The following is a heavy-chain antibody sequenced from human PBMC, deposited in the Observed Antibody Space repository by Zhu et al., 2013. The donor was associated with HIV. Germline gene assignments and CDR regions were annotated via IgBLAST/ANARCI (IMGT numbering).Heavy chain of an antibody. CDR3: AREVVSDSGSTGMDV. Sequence: QVQLVQSGAEVKKPGAAVEVSCKASGYSVAVYHMHWVRQAPGQGPEWMGCIQPNSEGTIYEQKFQGRVTMTRDTSISTAYMQLNSLTSDDTAVYYCAREVVSDSGSTGMDVWGQGTTVIVSS. V-gene: IGHV1-2*02. J-gene: IGHJ6*02. CDR2: IQPNSEGT. CDR1: GYSVAVYH. D-gene: IGHD1-26*01.